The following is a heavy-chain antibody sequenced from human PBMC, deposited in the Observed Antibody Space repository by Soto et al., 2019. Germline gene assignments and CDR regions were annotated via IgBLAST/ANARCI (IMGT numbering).Heavy chain of an antibody. V-gene: IGHV3-23*01. CDR1: GFTFSSYA. CDR3: GKDVVLPPEGDYYYNYGRDV. J-gene: IGHJ6*02. D-gene: IGHD3-10*01. Sequence: PGGSLRLSCAASGFTFSSYAMSWVRQAPGKGLEWVSAISGSGGSTYYADYVKGRFTISRDNSKNTLYLQMNSLRAEDTAVFYCGKDVVLPPEGDYYYNYGRDVWGQGTTVTVSS. CDR2: ISGSGGST.